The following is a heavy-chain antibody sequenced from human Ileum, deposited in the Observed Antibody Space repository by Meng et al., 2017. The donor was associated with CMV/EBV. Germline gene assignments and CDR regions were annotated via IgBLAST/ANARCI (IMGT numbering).Heavy chain of an antibody. D-gene: IGHD2-15*01. CDR1: GFTFRNNW. CDR2: INSDGTST. V-gene: IGHV3-74*01. Sequence: GESLKISCAASGFTFRNNWMHWVRQAPGKGLVWVSRINSDGTSTGYADSVKGRFTISRDNAKNTLYVQMNSLRVEDTAVYYCARGAAEVETGTRGAFDIWGQGTLVTVSS. J-gene: IGHJ3*02. CDR3: ARGAAEVETGTRGAFDI.